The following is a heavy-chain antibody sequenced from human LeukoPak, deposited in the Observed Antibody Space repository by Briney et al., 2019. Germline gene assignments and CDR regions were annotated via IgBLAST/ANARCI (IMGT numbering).Heavy chain of an antibody. CDR1: GGSISTYY. CDR3: ANYYDSSGKYYFDY. D-gene: IGHD3-22*01. J-gene: IGHJ4*02. V-gene: IGHV4-59*05. CDR2: IYSSGST. Sequence: SETLSLTCTVSGGSISTYYWTWIRQPPGKGLEWIGSIYSSGSTYYNPSLKSRVTISVDTSKNQFSLRLSSVIAADTAVYYCANYYDSSGKYYFDYWGQGTLVTVSS.